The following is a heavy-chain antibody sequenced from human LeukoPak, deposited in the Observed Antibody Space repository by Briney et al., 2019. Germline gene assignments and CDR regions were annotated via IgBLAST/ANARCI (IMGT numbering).Heavy chain of an antibody. V-gene: IGHV3-66*01. J-gene: IGHJ4*02. CDR2: IYSGGST. CDR1: GFTVSSNY. D-gene: IGHD6-19*01. Sequence: GGSLRLSCAASGFTVSSNYMSWVRQAPGKGLEWVSVIYSGGSTYYADSVKGRFTISRDNSKNTLYLQMNSLRAEDTAVYYCARDSGWYQPFDYWGQGTLVTVSS. CDR3: ARDSGWYQPFDY.